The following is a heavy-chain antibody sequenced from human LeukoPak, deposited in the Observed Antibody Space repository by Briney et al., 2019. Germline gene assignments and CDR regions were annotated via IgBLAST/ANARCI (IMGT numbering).Heavy chain of an antibody. Sequence: GGSLRLSCAASGFTFSSYSMNWVRQAPGKGLEWVATINQDGTETRYVDSVKGRFTISRDNAKSSVFLQMNSLRVEDTAVFYCAHAYLWGQGTMVTVSS. CDR2: INQDGTET. CDR3: AHAYL. V-gene: IGHV3-7*01. CDR1: GFTFSSYS. D-gene: IGHD2-21*01. J-gene: IGHJ3*01.